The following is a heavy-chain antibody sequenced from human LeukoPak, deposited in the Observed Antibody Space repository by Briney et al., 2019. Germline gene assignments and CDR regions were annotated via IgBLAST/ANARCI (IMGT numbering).Heavy chain of an antibody. Sequence: ASXKVSCKASGYTFTGYYMHWVRQAPGQGLEWMGWINPNSGGTNYAQKFQGRVTMTRDSSISTAYMELSRLRSDDTAVYYCARGSSGGSPTVYWGHGTLVTVSS. J-gene: IGHJ4*01. CDR3: ARGSSGGSPTVY. CDR1: GYTFTGYY. D-gene: IGHD2-15*01. CDR2: INPNSGGT. V-gene: IGHV1-2*02.